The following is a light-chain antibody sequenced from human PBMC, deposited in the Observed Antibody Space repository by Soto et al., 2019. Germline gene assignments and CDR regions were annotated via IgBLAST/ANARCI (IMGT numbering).Light chain of an antibody. CDR1: QNIGNY. Sequence: DIQMTQSPSSLSASVGDRVTITCRASQNIGNYLHWYQQQPGKAPKLLIYSVSNLQTGVPSRFSGRGSVTDFTLTISSLQPEDSSTFYCQQSYNSPTWTFGQGTKVEIK. CDR3: QQSYNSPTWT. J-gene: IGKJ1*01. CDR2: SVS. V-gene: IGKV1-39*01.